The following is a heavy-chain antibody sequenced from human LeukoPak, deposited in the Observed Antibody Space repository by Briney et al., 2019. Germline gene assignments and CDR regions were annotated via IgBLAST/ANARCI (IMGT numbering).Heavy chain of an antibody. D-gene: IGHD2-21*01. CDR2: VNRDGSRT. V-gene: IGHV3-74*01. CDR3: ARDQTFVGGIDC. J-gene: IGHJ4*02. Sequence: PGGSLRLSCSASGFTFRSYWMHWVRQVPGKGLVWVSRVNRDGSRTSQADSVKGRFTISRDNAKNTLYLQMNSLRAEDTAVYYCARDQTFVGGIDCWGQGTLVTVSS. CDR1: GFTFRSYW.